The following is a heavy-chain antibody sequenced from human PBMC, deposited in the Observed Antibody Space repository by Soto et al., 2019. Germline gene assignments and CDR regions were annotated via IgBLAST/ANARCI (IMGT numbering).Heavy chain of an antibody. Sequence: GASVKVSCKASGFTFTSSAVQWVRQARGQRLEWIGWIVVGSGNTNYAQKFQEGVTITRDMSTSTAYMELSSLRSEDTAVYYCAAYTMIVVVPTMAFDIWGQGTMVTVSS. J-gene: IGHJ3*02. CDR2: IVVGSGNT. D-gene: IGHD3-22*01. CDR3: AAYTMIVVVPTMAFDI. V-gene: IGHV1-58*01. CDR1: GFTFTSSA.